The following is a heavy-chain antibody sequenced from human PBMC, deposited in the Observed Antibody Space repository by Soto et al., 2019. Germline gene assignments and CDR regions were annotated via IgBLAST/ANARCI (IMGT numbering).Heavy chain of an antibody. D-gene: IGHD3-10*01. V-gene: IGHV4-59*08. J-gene: IGHJ5*02. Sequence: SETLSLTCTVSGGSISSYYWTWIRQPPGKGLEWIGYIHYSGSTNYKPSLRSRVTISVDTSKNQFSLKLSSVTAADTAVYYCARLGTYGSGSYVWENWFDPWGQGTLVTVSS. CDR2: IHYSGST. CDR3: ARLGTYGSGSYVWENWFDP. CDR1: GGSISSYY.